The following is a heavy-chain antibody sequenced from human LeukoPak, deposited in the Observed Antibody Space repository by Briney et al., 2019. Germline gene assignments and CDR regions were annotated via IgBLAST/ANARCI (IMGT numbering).Heavy chain of an antibody. D-gene: IGHD2-2*01. J-gene: IGHJ4*02. CDR1: GFIFSTYS. CDR2: ISSSSSSI. CDR3: ARALGPIVVVPAANPLDY. V-gene: IGHV3-48*04. Sequence: PGGSLRLSCVASGFIFSTYSMNWVRQAPGEGLEWVSYISSSSSSIYYADSAKGRFTISRDNTKNSLYLQMNSLRAEDTAVYYCARALGPIVVVPAANPLDYWGQGTLVTVSS.